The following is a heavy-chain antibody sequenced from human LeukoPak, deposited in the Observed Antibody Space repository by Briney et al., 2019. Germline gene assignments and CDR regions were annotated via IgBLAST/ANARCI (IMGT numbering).Heavy chain of an antibody. J-gene: IGHJ4*02. Sequence: ASVKVSCKASGYTFTTHYMHWVRQAPGQGLEWMGIINPSGGTTNNAQKFQGRVTMTRDTSTTTLYMELSSLRSEDTAVYDCARGRPGSGWSFDYWGQGTLVTVSS. D-gene: IGHD6-19*01. CDR1: GYTFTTHY. CDR3: ARGRPGSGWSFDY. CDR2: INPSGGTT. V-gene: IGHV1-46*01.